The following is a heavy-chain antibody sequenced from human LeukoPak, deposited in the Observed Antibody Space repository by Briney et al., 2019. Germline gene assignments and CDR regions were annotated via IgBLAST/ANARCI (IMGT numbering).Heavy chain of an antibody. CDR2: ISGSGGST. V-gene: IGHV3-23*01. CDR1: GFTFSSYA. D-gene: IGHD1-1*01. CDR3: AKAAQLGGTYYYYYYMDV. Sequence: GGSLRLSCAASGFTFSSYAMSWVRQAPGKGLEWVSAISGSGGSTYYADSVKGRFTISRDNSKNTLYLQMNSLRAEDTAVYYCAKAAQLGGTYYYYYYMDVWGKGTTVTVSS. J-gene: IGHJ6*03.